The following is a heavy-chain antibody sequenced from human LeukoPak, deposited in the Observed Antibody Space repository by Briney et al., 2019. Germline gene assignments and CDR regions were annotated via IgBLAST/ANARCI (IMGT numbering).Heavy chain of an antibody. Sequence: SQTLSLTCAISGDSVFSNSAAWNWIRQSPSRGLEWLGRTYYRSKWYNDYAVSVKSRITINPDTSKNQFSLQLNSVTPEDTAVYNWARGAIGQHGSKGDAFDIWGQGTMVTVSS. CDR1: GDSVFSNSAA. J-gene: IGHJ3*02. D-gene: IGHD1-1*01. CDR3: ARGAIGQHGSKGDAFDI. V-gene: IGHV6-1*01. CDR2: TYYRSKWYN.